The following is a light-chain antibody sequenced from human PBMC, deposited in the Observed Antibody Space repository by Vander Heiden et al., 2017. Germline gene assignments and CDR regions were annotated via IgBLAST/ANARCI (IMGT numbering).Light chain of an antibody. J-gene: IGKJ1*01. CDR1: QSISNY. CDR2: KAS. Sequence: VGERVTITCRASQSISNYLAWYQQKPGKAPRLLIYKASSLESGVPLRFSGSGSGTEFTLTISSLQPDDVATYYCQQFNSYPVTFGQGTKVEIK. V-gene: IGKV1-5*03. CDR3: QQFNSYPVT.